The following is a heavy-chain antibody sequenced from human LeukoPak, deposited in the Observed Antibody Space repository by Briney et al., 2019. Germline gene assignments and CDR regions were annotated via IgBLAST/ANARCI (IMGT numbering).Heavy chain of an antibody. D-gene: IGHD4/OR15-4a*01. Sequence: QPGRSLRLSCAASGFTFSNFGMHWVRQAPGKGLEWVAVIWYDGSNKHYADSVTGRFTISRDNSKNTLYLQMNSLRAEDTAVYYCARDTGASANYWGQGTLVTVSS. CDR2: IWYDGSNK. J-gene: IGHJ4*02. CDR3: ARDTGASANY. V-gene: IGHV3-33*01. CDR1: GFTFSNFG.